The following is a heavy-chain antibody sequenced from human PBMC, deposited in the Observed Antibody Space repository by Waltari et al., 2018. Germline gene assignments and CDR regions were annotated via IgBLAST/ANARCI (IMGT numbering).Heavy chain of an antibody. Sequence: EVQLVQSGAEVKKPGESLKISCKGSGYSFTSYWIGWVRQMPGKGLEWMGIIDPGDSATRYSPSFQGQVTISADKSSSTAYLQWSSLKASDTAMYYCARGRAPGRYCSSTSCYETYDAFDIWGQGTMVTVSS. D-gene: IGHD2-2*01. CDR1: GYSFTSYW. J-gene: IGHJ3*02. V-gene: IGHV5-51*01. CDR2: IDPGDSAT. CDR3: ARGRAPGRYCSSTSCYETYDAFDI.